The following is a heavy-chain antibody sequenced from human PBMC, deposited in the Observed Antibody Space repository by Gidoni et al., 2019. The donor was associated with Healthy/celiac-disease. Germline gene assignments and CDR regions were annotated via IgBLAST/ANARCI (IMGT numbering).Heavy chain of an antibody. CDR3: ANEVYGDY. CDR1: GFPFSSYA. CDR2: ISGRGGST. Sequence: EVHLFESVGGLVQPWGSLRLSCAASGFPFSSYAMSWVRQAPGKGLEWGSAISGRGGSTYYADSVKGRFTISKDNSKNTLYLQMNSLRAEDTAVYYCANEVYGDYWGQGTLVTVSS. V-gene: IGHV3-23*01. D-gene: IGHD4-17*01. J-gene: IGHJ4*02.